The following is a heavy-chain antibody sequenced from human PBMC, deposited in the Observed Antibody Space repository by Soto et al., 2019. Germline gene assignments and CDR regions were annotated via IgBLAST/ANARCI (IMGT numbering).Heavy chain of an antibody. Sequence: SETLSLTCSVSGFSISSGYYCGWIRQPPGKGLEWIGSIYHSGSTYYNPSLKSRLTISVDTSRNQFSLNLSSVTAADTAVYYCARVNGWVDYWGQGTLVTVSS. J-gene: IGHJ4*02. V-gene: IGHV4-38-2*02. CDR3: ARVNGWVDY. CDR2: IYHSGST. CDR1: GFSISSGYY. D-gene: IGHD6-19*01.